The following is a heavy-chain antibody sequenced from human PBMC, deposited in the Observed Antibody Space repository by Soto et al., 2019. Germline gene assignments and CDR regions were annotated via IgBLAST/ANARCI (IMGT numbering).Heavy chain of an antibody. CDR2: ISSSSSYI. CDR3: ARNGGYYYYYGMDV. CDR1: GFTFSSYS. J-gene: IGHJ6*02. D-gene: IGHD7-27*01. V-gene: IGHV3-21*01. Sequence: EVQLVESGGGLVKPGGSLRLSCAASGFTFSSYSMNWGRQAPGKGLEWVSSISSSSSYIYYADSVKGRFTITRDNAKNSLYLQMNSLTAEDTAVYYCARNGGYYYYYGMDVWGQGNTVNVSS.